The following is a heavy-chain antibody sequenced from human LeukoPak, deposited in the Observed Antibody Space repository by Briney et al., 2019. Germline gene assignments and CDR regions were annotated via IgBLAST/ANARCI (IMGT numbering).Heavy chain of an antibody. CDR3: AKDRPHPSAEPTNFDY. Sequence: GGSLRLSCAASGFTFSSYWMHWVRQGPGKGLVWVSRINSDGSYTSYTDSVKGRFTISRDNAKSTLYLQMNSLRAEDTAVYYCAKDRPHPSAEPTNFDYWGQGTLVTVSS. J-gene: IGHJ4*02. V-gene: IGHV3-74*01. CDR1: GFTFSSYW. CDR2: INSDGSYT. D-gene: IGHD1-14*01.